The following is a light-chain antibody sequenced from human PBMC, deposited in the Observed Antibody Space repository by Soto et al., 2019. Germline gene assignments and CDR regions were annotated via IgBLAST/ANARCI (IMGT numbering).Light chain of an antibody. CDR1: SSDVGGYNY. CDR2: DVS. Sequence: QSVLTQPASVSGSPGQSITISCTGTSSDVGGYNYVSWYQQHPGKAPKLMIYDVSNRPSGVSNRFSGSKSSNTASLTISGLQAEDEADYYCSSYTSSSLYVFGTGTKVTVL. V-gene: IGLV2-14*01. CDR3: SSYTSSSLYV. J-gene: IGLJ1*01.